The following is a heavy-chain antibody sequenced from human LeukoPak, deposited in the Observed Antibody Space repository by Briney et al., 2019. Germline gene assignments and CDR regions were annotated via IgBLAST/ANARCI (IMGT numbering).Heavy chain of an antibody. V-gene: IGHV4-61*02. Sequence: SETLSLTCTVSGGSISSGGYYWSWIRQPAGKGLEWIGRIYTSGSTNYNPSLKSRVTISVDTSKNQFSLKLSSVTAADTAVYYCARSDARYYDSSGYPNWFDPWGQGTLVTVSS. D-gene: IGHD3-22*01. CDR1: GGSISSGGYY. CDR3: ARSDARYYDSSGYPNWFDP. CDR2: IYTSGST. J-gene: IGHJ5*02.